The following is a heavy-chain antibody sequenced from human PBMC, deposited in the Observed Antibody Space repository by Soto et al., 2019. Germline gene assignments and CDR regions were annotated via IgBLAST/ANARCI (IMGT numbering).Heavy chain of an antibody. CDR3: AGGTGWHRLD. CDR2: IRQDGSAK. V-gene: IGHV3-7*04. J-gene: IGHJ4*02. CDR1: GFTFSTYY. D-gene: IGHD6-25*01. Sequence: DVQLVESGGGLVQPGGSPRLSCAVSGFTFSTYYMHWFRQVPGKGLEWVANIRQDGSAKYYVDSVKGRFTISRDNAKNSLYLQMNSLRVDDTAMYYCAGGTGWHRLDWGQGTLVTVSA.